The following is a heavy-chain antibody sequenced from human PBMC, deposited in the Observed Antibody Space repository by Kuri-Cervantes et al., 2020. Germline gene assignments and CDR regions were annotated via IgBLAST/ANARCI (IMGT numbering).Heavy chain of an antibody. CDR1: GSSISTDFY. CDR3: ARQDRYFDH. V-gene: IGHV4-38-2*01. J-gene: IGHJ4*01. Sequence: SETLSLTCGVSGSSISTDFYWGWIRQPPGKGLEWIGSIYYSGSTYYNPSLKSRVTISVDTSKNQFSLKLSSVTAADTAVYYCARQDRYFDHWGQGTLVTVSS. CDR2: IYYSGST.